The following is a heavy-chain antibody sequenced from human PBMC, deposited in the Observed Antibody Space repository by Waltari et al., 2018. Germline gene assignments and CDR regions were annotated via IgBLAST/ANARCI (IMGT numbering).Heavy chain of an antibody. D-gene: IGHD2-15*01. J-gene: IGHJ4*02. CDR3: ARGEDIVVVVAAKGDPFFDY. CDR1: GFTFSSYW. Sequence: EVQLVESGGGLVQPGGSLRLSCAASGFTFSSYWMSWVRQAPGKGLEWVANIKQDGSEKYYVDSVKGRFTISRDNAKNSLYLQMNSLRAEDTAVYYCARGEDIVVVVAAKGDPFFDYWGQGTLVTVSS. V-gene: IGHV3-7*01. CDR2: IKQDGSEK.